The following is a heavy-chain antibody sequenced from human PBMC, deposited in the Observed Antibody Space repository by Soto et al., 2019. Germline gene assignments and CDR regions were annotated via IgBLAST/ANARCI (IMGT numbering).Heavy chain of an antibody. D-gene: IGHD6-19*01. J-gene: IGHJ5*02. Sequence: QVQLVQSGAEVKKPGASVKVSCKASGYTFTSYGISWVRQAPGQGLEWMGWISAYNGNTNYAQKLQGRVTMTTDTSTSIAYIELRSLRSDDTAVYYCARRSGYSSGWFKKGGNWFDPWGQGTLVTVSS. CDR3: ARRSGYSSGWFKKGGNWFDP. CDR1: GYTFTSYG. CDR2: ISAYNGNT. V-gene: IGHV1-18*01.